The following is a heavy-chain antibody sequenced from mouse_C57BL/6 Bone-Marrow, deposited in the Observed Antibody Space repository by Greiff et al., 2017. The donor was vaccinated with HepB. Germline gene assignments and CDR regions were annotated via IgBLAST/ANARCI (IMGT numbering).Heavy chain of an antibody. CDR1: GYTFTSYW. Sequence: VQLQQPGAELVRPGSSVKLSCKASGYTFTSYWMDWVKQRPGQGLEWIGNIYPSDSETHYNQKFKDKATLTVDKSSSTAYMQLSSLTSEDSAVYYCARRGSTIGWYFDVWGTGTTVTVSS. V-gene: IGHV1-61*01. J-gene: IGHJ1*03. CDR2: IYPSDSET. D-gene: IGHD5-1*01. CDR3: ARRGSTIGWYFDV.